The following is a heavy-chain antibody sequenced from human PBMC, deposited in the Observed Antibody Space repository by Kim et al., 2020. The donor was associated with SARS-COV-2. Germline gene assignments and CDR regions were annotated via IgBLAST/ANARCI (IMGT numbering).Heavy chain of an antibody. CDR1: GGSISSSSYY. CDR2: IYYSGST. Sequence: SETLSLTCTVSGGSISSSSYYWGWIRQPPGKGLEWIGSIYYSGSTYYNPSLKSRVTISVDTSKNQFSLKLSSVIAADTAVYYCARSYYGGNPVWPACSWFDPWGQGTLVTVSS. CDR3: ARSYYGGNPVWPACSWFDP. V-gene: IGHV4-39*07. J-gene: IGHJ5*02. D-gene: IGHD4-17*01.